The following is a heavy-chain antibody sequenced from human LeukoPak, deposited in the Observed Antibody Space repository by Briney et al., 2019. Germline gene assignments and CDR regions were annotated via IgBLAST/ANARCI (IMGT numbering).Heavy chain of an antibody. CDR2: VHNNGDT. V-gene: IGHV4-61*01. CDR1: GGSASSGHYF. D-gene: IGHD2-2*01. CDR3: ARTGYQGGY. Sequence: PSETLSPTCTVSGGSASSGHYFWSWVRQPPGKGLEWIGYVHNNGDTNYNPSLERRVTISIDTSRTQVSLKLDSVTAADTAVYYCARTGYQGGYWGQGTLVTVSS. J-gene: IGHJ4*02.